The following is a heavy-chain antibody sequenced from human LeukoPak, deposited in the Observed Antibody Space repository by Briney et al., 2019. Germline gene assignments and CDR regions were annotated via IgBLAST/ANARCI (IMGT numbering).Heavy chain of an antibody. D-gene: IGHD1-26*01. V-gene: IGHV3-30*02. CDR1: GFIFSSYG. Sequence: GGSLRLSCAASGFIFSSYGMHWVRQAPGKGLEWVAFIRYDGSNKYYADSVEGRFTISRDNSKNTLYLQMNSLRAEDTAVYYCAKDRSGSYSQGLDYWGQETLVTVSS. J-gene: IGHJ4*02. CDR3: AKDRSGSYSQGLDY. CDR2: IRYDGSNK.